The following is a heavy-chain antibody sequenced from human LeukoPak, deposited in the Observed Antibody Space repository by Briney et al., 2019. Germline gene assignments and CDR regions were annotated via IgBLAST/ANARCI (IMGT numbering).Heavy chain of an antibody. CDR2: IYYSGST. J-gene: IGHJ4*02. D-gene: IGHD5-18*01. Sequence: SETLSLTCTVSGGSISSGDYYWSWIRQPPGKGLEWIGYIYYSGSTYYTPSLRGRVTISVDTSKDQFSLNLSSVTAADTAVYYCARGYSLDYWGQGTLVTVSS. V-gene: IGHV4-30-4*01. CDR3: ARGYSLDY. CDR1: GGSISSGDYY.